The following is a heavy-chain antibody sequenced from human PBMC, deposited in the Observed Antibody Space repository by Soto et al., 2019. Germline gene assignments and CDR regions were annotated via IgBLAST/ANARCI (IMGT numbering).Heavy chain of an antibody. CDR1: GGSISSGDYY. V-gene: IGHV4-30-4*01. D-gene: IGHD6-6*01. Sequence: QVQLQESGPGLVKPSQTLSLTCTVSGGSISSGDYYWSWLRQPPGKGLEWVGYIYYSGSTYYNPSLKSRVTISVDTSKNQFSLKLSSVTAADTAVYYCAREATIAARLDSWGQGTLVTVSS. CDR2: IYYSGST. CDR3: AREATIAARLDS. J-gene: IGHJ4*02.